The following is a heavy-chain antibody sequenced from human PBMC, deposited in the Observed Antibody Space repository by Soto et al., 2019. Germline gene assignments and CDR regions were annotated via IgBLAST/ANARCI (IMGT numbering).Heavy chain of an antibody. V-gene: IGHV3-15*07. Sequence: EVQLVESGGGLVKPGGSLRLSCAASGFTFSNACMNWVRQAPGKGLEWVGRIKSKTDGGTTDYAAPVKGRFTISRDDSKNTLYLQMNSVRTEDTALYYCTTLKGIDFWSATYGMDVWGQGTTVTVSS. J-gene: IGHJ6*02. CDR2: IKSKTDGGTT. CDR3: TTLKGIDFWSATYGMDV. D-gene: IGHD3-3*01. CDR1: GFTFSNAC.